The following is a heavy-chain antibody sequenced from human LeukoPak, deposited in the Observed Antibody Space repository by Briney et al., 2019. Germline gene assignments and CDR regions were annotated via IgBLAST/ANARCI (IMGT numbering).Heavy chain of an antibody. CDR3: AAYSGSSPGGDY. J-gene: IGHJ4*02. Sequence: GGSLRLSCAASGFTFSSYGMHWVRQAPGKGLEWVAVISYDGSNKYYADSVKGRFTISRDDSKNTVYLQMSSLRAEDTAVYYCAAYSGSSPGGDYWGQGTLATVSS. V-gene: IGHV3-30*03. D-gene: IGHD1-26*01. CDR2: ISYDGSNK. CDR1: GFTFSSYG.